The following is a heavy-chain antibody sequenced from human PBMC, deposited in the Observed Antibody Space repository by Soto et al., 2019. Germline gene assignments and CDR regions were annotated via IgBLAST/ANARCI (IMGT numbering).Heavy chain of an antibody. V-gene: IGHV3-23*01. CDR1: GFTFSSYA. CDR2: ISGSAATT. CDR3: ARDRSYYDSSGSYSPPY. D-gene: IGHD3-22*01. J-gene: IGHJ4*02. Sequence: EVHLLESGGGLVQPGGSLRLSCAASGFTFSSYAMNWVRQAPGKGLEWVSAISGSAATTHFADSVKGRFTISRDNSKNTLYRQMNSLRAEDTAVYYCARDRSYYDSSGSYSPPYWGQGTLVTVSS.